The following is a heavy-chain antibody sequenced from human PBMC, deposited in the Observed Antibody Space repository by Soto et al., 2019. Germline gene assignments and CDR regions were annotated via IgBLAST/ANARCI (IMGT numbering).Heavy chain of an antibody. Sequence: EVQLVESGGGLVQPGRSLRLSCAASGFTFDDYAMHWVRQAPGKGLEWVSGINWNSGSIDYADSVKGRFTISRDNAKNSLYLQMNSLRVEDTAFYYCAKDSVCFGAYLTMFYFDSWGQGTLVTVSS. J-gene: IGHJ4*02. V-gene: IGHV3-9*01. CDR3: AKDSVCFGAYLTMFYFDS. CDR2: INWNSGSI. CDR1: GFTFDDYA. D-gene: IGHD3-10*01.